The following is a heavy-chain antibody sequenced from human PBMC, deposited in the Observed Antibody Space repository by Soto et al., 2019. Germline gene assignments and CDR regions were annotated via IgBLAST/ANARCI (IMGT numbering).Heavy chain of an antibody. CDR3: AREGAGTSGLDYYYYYGMDV. CDR2: ISAYNGNT. J-gene: IGHJ6*02. V-gene: IGHV1-18*01. D-gene: IGHD6-19*01. CDR1: GYTFTRYG. Sequence: ASVKVSCKASGYTFTRYGISWVRQAPGQGLEWMGWISAYNGNTNYAQKLQGRVTMTTDTSTSTAYMELRSLRSDDTAVYYCAREGAGTSGLDYYYYYGMDVWGQGTTVTVSS.